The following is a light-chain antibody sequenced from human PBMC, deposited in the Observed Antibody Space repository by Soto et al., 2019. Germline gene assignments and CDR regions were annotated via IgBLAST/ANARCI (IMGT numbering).Light chain of an antibody. CDR3: QQYGSSPHT. J-gene: IGKJ2*01. CDR1: QSVSSNY. CDR2: DSS. Sequence: IVLTQSPGTLSLSPWERATLSCRASQSVSSNYLAWYQQKPGQAPRLLIYDSSSRATGIPDRFSGSGSGTDFSLTISRLEPEDFAVYYCQQYGSSPHTFGQGTKVDIK. V-gene: IGKV3-20*01.